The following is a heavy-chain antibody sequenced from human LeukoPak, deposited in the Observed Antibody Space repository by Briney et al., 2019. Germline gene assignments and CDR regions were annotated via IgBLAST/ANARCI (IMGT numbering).Heavy chain of an antibody. Sequence: SETLSLTCTVSGGSINNYYWTWIRQPPGKGLEWLGYIYSSGTTSYNPSLKSRVTISVDTSRNQFSLRLSSVTAADTAVYYCARDASKYGSYYFAMDVWGQGTTVTVSS. CDR3: ARDASKYGSYYFAMDV. CDR2: IYSSGTT. D-gene: IGHD4-11*01. J-gene: IGHJ6*02. CDR1: GGSINNYY. V-gene: IGHV4-59*01.